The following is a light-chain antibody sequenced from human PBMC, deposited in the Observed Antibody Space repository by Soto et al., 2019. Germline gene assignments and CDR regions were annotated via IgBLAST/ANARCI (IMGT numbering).Light chain of an antibody. CDR2: DVY. CDR3: CSYAGPYTGV. Sequence: QSVLTQPRSVSGSPGQSVTISCTGTSSDIGAYNSVSWYQHHPGKAPKLMIYDVYRRPSGVPDRFSGSKSGHTASLTISGLQAEDEADYFCCSYAGPYTGVFGGGTKLTVL. J-gene: IGLJ3*02. CDR1: SSDIGAYNS. V-gene: IGLV2-11*01.